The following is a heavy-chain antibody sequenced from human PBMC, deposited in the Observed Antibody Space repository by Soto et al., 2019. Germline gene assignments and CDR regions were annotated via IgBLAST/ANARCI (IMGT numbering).Heavy chain of an antibody. CDR1: GYTFTSYG. V-gene: IGHV1-18*01. CDR2: ISAYNGNT. J-gene: IGHJ6*03. Sequence: GASVKVSCKASGYTFTSYGISWVRQAPGQGLEWVGWISAYNGNTNYAQKLQGRVTMTTDTSTSTAYMELRSLRSDDTAVYYCAIELLPQYYYYYMDVWGKGTTVTVSS. D-gene: IGHD2-15*01. CDR3: AIELLPQYYYYYMDV.